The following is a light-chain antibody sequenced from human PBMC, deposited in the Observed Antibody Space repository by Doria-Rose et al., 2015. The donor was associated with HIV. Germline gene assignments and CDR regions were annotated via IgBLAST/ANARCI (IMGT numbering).Light chain of an antibody. V-gene: IGKV4-1*01. CDR1: QSVLFSSDNRNY. J-gene: IGKJ2*01. CDR2: WAS. CDR3: QQYYNTLYT. Sequence: GERATINCKSSQSVLFSSDNRNYLAWYQQKPGQPPKLLIYWASTRESGVPDRFSGSGSGTDFTLTISSLQAEDVAVYYCQQYYNTLYTFGQGTKLEIK.